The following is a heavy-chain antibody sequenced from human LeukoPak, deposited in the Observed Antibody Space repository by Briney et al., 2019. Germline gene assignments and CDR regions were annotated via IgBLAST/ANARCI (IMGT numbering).Heavy chain of an antibody. Sequence: SETLSLTCAGYGGSFSGYYWSWIRQPPGKGLEWIGEINHSGSTNYNPSLKSRVTISVDTSKNQFSLKLSSVTAADTAVYYCARPLAVAGTEGNWFDPWGQGTLVTVSS. CDR2: INHSGST. V-gene: IGHV4-34*01. CDR3: ARPLAVAGTEGNWFDP. D-gene: IGHD6-19*01. J-gene: IGHJ5*02. CDR1: GGSFSGYY.